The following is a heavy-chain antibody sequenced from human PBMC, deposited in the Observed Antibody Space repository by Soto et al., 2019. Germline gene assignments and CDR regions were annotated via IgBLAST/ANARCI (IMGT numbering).Heavy chain of an antibody. J-gene: IGHJ5*02. CDR2: ISGSGGST. D-gene: IGHD3-10*01. Sequence: EVQLLESGGGLVQPGGSLRLSCAASGFTFSSYAMSWVRQAPGKGLEWVSAISGSGGSTYYADSVKGRFTISRDNSKNTLYLQINSLGAGDTALYYWGKDPKDRVWFGEIDPWGQGNLVNVFS. V-gene: IGHV3-23*01. CDR3: GKDPKDRVWFGEIDP. CDR1: GFTFSSYA.